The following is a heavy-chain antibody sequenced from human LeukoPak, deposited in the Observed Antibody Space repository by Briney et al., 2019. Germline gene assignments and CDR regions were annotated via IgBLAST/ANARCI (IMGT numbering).Heavy chain of an antibody. CDR3: ARGTWATLYYYYMDV. D-gene: IGHD5-24*01. V-gene: IGHV3-66*01. J-gene: IGHJ6*03. Sequence: GGSLRLSCAASGFTVSSNYMSWVRQAPGKGLEWVSVIYSGGSTYYADSVKGRFTISRDNSKNTLYLQMNSLRAEDTAVYCCARGTWATLYYYYMDVWGKGTTVTVSS. CDR2: IYSGGST. CDR1: GFTVSSNY.